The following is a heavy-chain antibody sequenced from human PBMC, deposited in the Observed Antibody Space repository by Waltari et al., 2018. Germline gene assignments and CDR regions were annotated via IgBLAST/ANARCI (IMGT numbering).Heavy chain of an antibody. CDR2: ISRSDSTI. D-gene: IGHD3-3*01. Sequence: EVQLVESGGGLVQPGGSLRLSCAASGFTFSSYSMNWVRQAPGKGRVVVSYISRSDSTIDYAVSVKDRFTIARDNAKNSLYRQMNSLGAEYTAVYYCASGGFLEWLSSWGQGTLVTVSS. CDR3: ASGGFLEWLSS. J-gene: IGHJ5*02. CDR1: GFTFSSYS. V-gene: IGHV3-48*01.